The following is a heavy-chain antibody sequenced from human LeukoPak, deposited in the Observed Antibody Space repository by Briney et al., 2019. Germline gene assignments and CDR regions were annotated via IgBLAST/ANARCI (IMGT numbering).Heavy chain of an antibody. V-gene: IGHV3-48*04. CDR3: ARHQWVPAFDI. J-gene: IGHJ3*02. Sequence: PGGSLRLSCAAPGFTFSSYSMNWVRQAPGKGLEWVSYISSSSSTIYYADSVKGRFTISRDNAKNSLYLQMNSLRAEDTAVYYCARHQWVPAFDIWGQGTMVTVSS. D-gene: IGHD1-26*01. CDR2: ISSSSSTI. CDR1: GFTFSSYS.